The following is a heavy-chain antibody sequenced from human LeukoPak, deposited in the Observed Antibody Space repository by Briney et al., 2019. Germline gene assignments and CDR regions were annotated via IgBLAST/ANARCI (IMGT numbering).Heavy chain of an antibody. CDR3: ARVPSSGVAIDF. D-gene: IGHD3-10*01. J-gene: IGHJ4*02. Sequence: TGGSLRLSCAASGFTFSDYYMSWIRQAPGKGLEWASYISRSGRDIYYADSMKGRLTISRDNAKNSLYLQMSNLRAEDTAVYYCARVPSSGVAIDFWGQGTLVTVSS. V-gene: IGHV3-11*01. CDR1: GFTFSDYY. CDR2: ISRSGRDI.